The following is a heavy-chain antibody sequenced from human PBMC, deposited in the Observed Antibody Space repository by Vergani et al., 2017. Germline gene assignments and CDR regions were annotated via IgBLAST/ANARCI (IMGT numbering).Heavy chain of an antibody. CDR2: ISGSGGST. J-gene: IGHJ4*02. CDR3: AKGLGYGAGRLNYFDY. Sequence: EVQLLESGGGLVQPGGSLRLSCAASGFTFSSYAMSWVRQAPGKGLEWVSAISGSGGSTYYADSVKGRFTISRDNSKNTLYLQMNSLRAEDTAVYYCAKGLGYGAGRLNYFDYWGQGTLVTVSS. CDR1: GFTFSSYA. D-gene: IGHD3-10*01. V-gene: IGHV3-23*01.